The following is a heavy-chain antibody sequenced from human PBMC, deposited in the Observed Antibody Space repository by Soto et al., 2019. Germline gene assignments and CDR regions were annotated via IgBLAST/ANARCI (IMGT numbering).Heavy chain of an antibody. V-gene: IGHV3-74*01. CDR1: GFIFSNYW. Sequence: EVQLVESGGSLVQPGGSLRLSCAGSGFIFSNYWMHWVRQAPGKGLEWVSRIDHDGPTDYADSVRGRFIISRDNAENTLYLQMNSLRPEDTAVYYCVRDSHGDYWGQGTLVTVSS. CDR3: VRDSHGDY. CDR2: IDHDGPT. J-gene: IGHJ4*02.